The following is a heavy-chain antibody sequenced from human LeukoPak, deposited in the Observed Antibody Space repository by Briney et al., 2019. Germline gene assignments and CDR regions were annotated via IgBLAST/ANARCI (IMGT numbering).Heavy chain of an antibody. V-gene: IGHV4-59*08. CDR2: IYYSGST. CDR3: ARHYPYGPGSYQPFDF. J-gene: IGHJ4*02. CDR1: GGSISSYY. D-gene: IGHD3-10*01. Sequence: SETLSLTCTVSGGSISSYYWSWIRQPPGKGLEWIGYIYYSGSTNYNPSLKSRVTISVDTSKNQFSLRLISVTAADTAVYYCARHYPYGPGSYQPFDFGGQGALVTVSS.